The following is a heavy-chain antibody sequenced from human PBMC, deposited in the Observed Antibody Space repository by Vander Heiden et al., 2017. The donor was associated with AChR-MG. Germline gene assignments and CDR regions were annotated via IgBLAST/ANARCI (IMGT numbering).Heavy chain of an antibody. Sequence: QIRLVESGGGVVQPGRSLRLSCTASGFSFSTNALHWIRQVPGKGLQWVALISYDEDNKFYADSVKGRFTISRDNSKNTLYLQMNSLRPEDTAIYYCARDREDESPGYSRLMGGGYFEYWGQGTLVTVSS. V-gene: IGHV3-30-3*01. CDR2: ISYDEDNK. J-gene: IGHJ4*02. CDR1: GFSFSTNA. D-gene: IGHD3-22*01. CDR3: ARDREDESPGYSRLMGGGYFEY.